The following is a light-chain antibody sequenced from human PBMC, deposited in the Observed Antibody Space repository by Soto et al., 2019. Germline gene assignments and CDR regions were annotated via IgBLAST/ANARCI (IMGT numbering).Light chain of an antibody. CDR3: QQRSNWPPGYT. CDR1: QSVSSY. J-gene: IGKJ2*01. Sequence: EIVLTQSPATLSLSPGERATLSCRASQSVSSYLAWYQQKPGQAPRLLIYDASNRATGIPARFSGSGSRTDFTLTISSLEREDFAVYYCQQRSNWPPGYTFGQGIKLELK. V-gene: IGKV3-11*01. CDR2: DAS.